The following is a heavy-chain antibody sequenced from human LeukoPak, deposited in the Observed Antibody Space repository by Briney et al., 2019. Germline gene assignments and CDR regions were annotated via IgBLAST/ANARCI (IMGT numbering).Heavy chain of an antibody. CDR1: GFLLSPVW. CDR2: IKSKVAGETT. D-gene: IGHD2-21*01. V-gene: IGHV3-15*01. CDR3: TTDWGITCGRGTCSSL. J-gene: IGHJ4*02. Sequence: GGSLRLSCGVCGFLLSPVWMIWVRQAPGKGLEWVGRIKSKVAGETTDYAAPVKGRFTISRDDSNNMLYLQMNSLKTEDTSVYCCTTDWGITCGRGTCSSLWGEGTLVTVSS.